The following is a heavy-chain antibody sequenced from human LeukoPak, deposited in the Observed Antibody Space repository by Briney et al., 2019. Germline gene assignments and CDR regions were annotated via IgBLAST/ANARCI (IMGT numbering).Heavy chain of an antibody. V-gene: IGHV1-69*13. CDR2: IIPIFGTA. D-gene: IGHD3-3*01. CDR3: ARVGQDSRTYHDFWSGYPTLDY. CDR1: GGTFSSYA. Sequence: SVKVSCKASGGTFSSYAISWVRQAPGQGLEWMGGIIPIFGTANYAQKFQGRVTITADESTSTAYMELRSLRSDDTAVYYCARVGQDSRTYHDFWSGYPTLDYWGQGTLVTVSS. J-gene: IGHJ4*02.